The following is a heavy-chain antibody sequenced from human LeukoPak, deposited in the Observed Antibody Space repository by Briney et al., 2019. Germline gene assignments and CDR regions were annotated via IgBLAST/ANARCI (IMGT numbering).Heavy chain of an antibody. CDR1: GYTFTSYG. D-gene: IGHD1-20*01. J-gene: IGHJ4*02. CDR3: AREEPITNPQFDY. V-gene: IGHV1-2*02. CDR2: INPNSGGT. Sequence: GASVKVSCKASGYTFTSYGISWVRQAPGQGLEWMGWINPNSGGTNYAQKFQGRVTMTRDTSISTAYMELSRLRSDDTAVYYCAREEPITNPQFDYWGQGTLVTVSS.